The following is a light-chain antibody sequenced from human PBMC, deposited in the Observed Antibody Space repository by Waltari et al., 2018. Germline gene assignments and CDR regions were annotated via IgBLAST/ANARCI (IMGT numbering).Light chain of an antibody. Sequence: QSALTQPASVSGSPGQSITISCTGTSNDIGLYDYVSLYQQYPGQAPQLIIYDVSNRPSGVSNRLSGSNSGNTAARTISGLQAEDEADDYGSSYSRSSTLVVCGGGAKLTV. V-gene: IGLV2-14*01. CDR2: DVS. CDR1: SNDIGLYDY. J-gene: IGLJ3*02. CDR3: SSYSRSSTLVV.